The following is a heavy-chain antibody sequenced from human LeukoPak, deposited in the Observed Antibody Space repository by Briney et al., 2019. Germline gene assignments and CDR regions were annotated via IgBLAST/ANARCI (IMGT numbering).Heavy chain of an antibody. Sequence: GESLKISCKGSGYSFSTYWLGWVRQMPGKGLEWMGIIYPDDSEIRYSPSFQGQVTISAYKSISTAYLQWSSLKASDTAIYYCAKRTMIVAFDIWGQGTMVTASS. CDR2: IYPDDSEI. D-gene: IGHD3-22*01. CDR3: AKRTMIVAFDI. V-gene: IGHV5-51*01. J-gene: IGHJ3*02. CDR1: GYSFSTYW.